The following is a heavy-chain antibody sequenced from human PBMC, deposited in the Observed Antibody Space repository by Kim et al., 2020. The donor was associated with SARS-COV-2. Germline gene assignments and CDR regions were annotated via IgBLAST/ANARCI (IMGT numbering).Heavy chain of an antibody. CDR3: ARGMLVTTTYYGMDV. Sequence: QKFQGRVTITADESTSTAYMELSSLRSEDTAVYYCARGMLVTTTYYGMDVWGQGTTVTVSS. V-gene: IGHV1-69*01. J-gene: IGHJ6*02. D-gene: IGHD4-17*01.